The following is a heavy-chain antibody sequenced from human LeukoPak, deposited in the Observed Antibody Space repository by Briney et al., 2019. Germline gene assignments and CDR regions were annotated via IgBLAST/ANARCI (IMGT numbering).Heavy chain of an antibody. V-gene: IGHV4-61*02. J-gene: IGHJ4*02. D-gene: IGHD6-13*01. CDR3: AREPIRIAAAGYFDY. CDR2: IYTSGST. CDR1: GGSISSGSYY. Sequence: SETLSLTCTVSGGSISSGSYYWSWIRQPDGKGLEWIGRIYTSGSTNYNPSLKSRVTISVDTSKNQFSLKLSSVTAADTAVYYCAREPIRIAAAGYFDYWGQGTLVTVSS.